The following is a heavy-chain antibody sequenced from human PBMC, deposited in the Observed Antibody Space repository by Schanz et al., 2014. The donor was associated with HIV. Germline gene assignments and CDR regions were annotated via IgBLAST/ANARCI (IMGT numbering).Heavy chain of an antibody. CDR3: VLPSAKIVGGLGEHYFDP. J-gene: IGHJ5*02. Sequence: EQLVESGGGVVQPGRSLRLSCAASGFTYRNYGMHWVRQAPGKGLEWVANIKQDESEKYYADSVKGRFTISRDNAKNSLYLQMNSLRAEDTAVYYCVLPSAKIVGGLGEHYFDPWGQGTLVTVSS. D-gene: IGHD1-26*01. CDR2: IKQDESEK. V-gene: IGHV3-7*01. CDR1: GFTYRNYG.